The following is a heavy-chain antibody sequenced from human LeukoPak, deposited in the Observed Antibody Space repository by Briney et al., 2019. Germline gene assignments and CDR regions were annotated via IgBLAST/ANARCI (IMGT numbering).Heavy chain of an antibody. CDR1: GFTFSNAW. D-gene: IGHD5-24*01. CDR2: IKSKTDGGTT. J-gene: IGHJ2*01. V-gene: IGHV3-15*01. CDR3: ARGLRDGYSYYWYFDL. Sequence: GGSLRLSCAASGFTFSNAWMSWVRQAPGKGLEWVGRIKSKTDGGTTDYAAPVKGRFTISRDDSKNTLCLQMNSLKTEDTAVYYCARGLRDGYSYYWYFDLWGRGTLVTVSS.